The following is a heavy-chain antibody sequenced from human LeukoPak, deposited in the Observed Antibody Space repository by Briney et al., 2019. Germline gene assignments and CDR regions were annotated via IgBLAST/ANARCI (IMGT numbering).Heavy chain of an antibody. J-gene: IGHJ4*02. D-gene: IGHD2-2*01. CDR3: ARDSTVSVPSLDY. Sequence: GGSLRPSCAASGFTFSSYAMHWVRQAPGKGLEWVAVISYDGSNKYYADSVKGRFTISRDNSKNTLYLQMNSLRAEDTAVYYCARDSTVSVPSLDYWGQGTLVTVSS. CDR2: ISYDGSNK. V-gene: IGHV3-30*04. CDR1: GFTFSSYA.